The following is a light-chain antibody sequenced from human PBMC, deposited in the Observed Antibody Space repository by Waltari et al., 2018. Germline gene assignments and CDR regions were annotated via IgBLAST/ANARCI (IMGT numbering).Light chain of an antibody. V-gene: IGLV1-47*01. CDR1: SSNVGSNY. Sequence: QSVLTQPPSASGTPGQRVTISCSGSSSNVGSNYVYWYHQLPGSAPKLLIYRNAHRPSGVPERFSASKSGTLASLAISGLRSEDEADYYCAAWDDSLRAKFVFGTGTKVTVL. CDR3: AAWDDSLRAKFV. CDR2: RNA. J-gene: IGLJ1*01.